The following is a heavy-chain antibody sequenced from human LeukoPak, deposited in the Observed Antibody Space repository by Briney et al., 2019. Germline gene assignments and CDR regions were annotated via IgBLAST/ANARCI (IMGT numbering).Heavy chain of an antibody. D-gene: IGHD3-10*01. V-gene: IGHV1-2*04. CDR1: GYTFTGYY. Sequence: ASVKVSCKASGYTFTGYYMHWVRQAPGQGLEWMGWINPNSGGTNYAQKFQGWVTMTRDTSISTAYMELSRLRSDDTAVYYCARDRAPYGSHYYGMDVWGQGTTVTVSS. CDR2: INPNSGGT. J-gene: IGHJ6*02. CDR3: ARDRAPYGSHYYGMDV.